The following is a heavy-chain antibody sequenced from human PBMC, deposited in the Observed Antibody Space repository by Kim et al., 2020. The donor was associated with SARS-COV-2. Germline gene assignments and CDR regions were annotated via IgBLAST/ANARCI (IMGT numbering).Heavy chain of an antibody. D-gene: IGHD6-19*01. V-gene: IGHV3-23*03. CDR3: AKKGREGGWYSYVDY. J-gene: IGHJ4*01. CDR2: IFSGDSTT. Sequence: GGSLRHSCAASGFTFSGYAMSWVRLAPGKGLELVSTIFSGDSTTYYADSVKGRFTISRDNSRNTLYLQMNSLRAEDTAVYYCAKKGREGGWYSYVDYCG. CDR1: GFTFSGYA.